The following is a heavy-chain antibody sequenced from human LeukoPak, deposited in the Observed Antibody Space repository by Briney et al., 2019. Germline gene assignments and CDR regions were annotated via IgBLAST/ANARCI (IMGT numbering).Heavy chain of an antibody. CDR1: GFTFSSYA. V-gene: IGHV3-30-3*01. J-gene: IGHJ1*01. CDR2: ISYDGSNK. D-gene: IGHD2-2*02. Sequence: PGGSLRLSCAASGFTFSSYAMHWVRQAPGKGLEWVAVISYDGSNKYYADSVKGRFTISRDNSKNTLYLQMNSLRAEDTAVYYCAKDAVPAAIPQYFQHWGQGTLVTVSS. CDR3: AKDAVPAAIPQYFQH.